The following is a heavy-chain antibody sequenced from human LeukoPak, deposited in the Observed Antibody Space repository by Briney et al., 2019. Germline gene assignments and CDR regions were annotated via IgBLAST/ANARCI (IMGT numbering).Heavy chain of an antibody. CDR1: GFTFSSYS. CDR3: ARSGSSSWSGNYYYYGMDV. V-gene: IGHV3-48*04. J-gene: IGHJ6*02. CDR2: ISSSSSTI. Sequence: GGSLRLSCAASGFTFSSYSLNWVRQAPGKGLEWVSYISSSSSTIYYADSVKGRFTISRDNAKNSLFLQMNSLRAEDTAVYYCARSGSSSWSGNYYYYGMDVWGQGTTVTVSS. D-gene: IGHD6-13*01.